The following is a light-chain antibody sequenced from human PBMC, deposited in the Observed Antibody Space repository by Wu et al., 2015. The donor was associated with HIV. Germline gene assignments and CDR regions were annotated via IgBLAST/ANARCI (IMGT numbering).Light chain of an antibody. CDR2: DTS. V-gene: IGKV3-11*01. CDR3: HQRTTWPRT. Sequence: EIVLTQSPDTPSASPGERATLSCRASQSVSRFLAWYQHKPGQAPRVLIYDTSNRAAGIPTRFSGSGFGTDFTLTISSLEPEDFAVYYCHQRTTWPRTFGQGTKV. CDR1: QSVSRF. J-gene: IGKJ1*01.